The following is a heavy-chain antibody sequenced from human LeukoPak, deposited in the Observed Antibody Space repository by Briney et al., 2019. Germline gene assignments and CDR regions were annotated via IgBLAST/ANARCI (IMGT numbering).Heavy chain of an antibody. Sequence: GGSLRLSCAASGFTFSDYYMSWIRQAPGKGLEWVSYISSSGSTIYYADSVKGRFTISRNNAKNSLYLQMNSLRAEDTAVYYCARIAVADAFDIWGQGTMVTVSP. CDR1: GFTFSDYY. CDR2: ISSSGSTI. J-gene: IGHJ3*02. V-gene: IGHV3-11*04. CDR3: ARIAVADAFDI. D-gene: IGHD6-19*01.